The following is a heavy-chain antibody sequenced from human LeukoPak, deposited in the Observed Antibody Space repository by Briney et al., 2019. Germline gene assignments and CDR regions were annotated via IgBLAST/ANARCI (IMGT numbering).Heavy chain of an antibody. CDR1: GDSISSYY. D-gene: IGHD3-22*01. V-gene: IGHV4-59*01. J-gene: IGHJ5*02. CDR2: IYYSGST. Sequence: SETLSLTCSVSGDSISSYYWSWIRQPPGKGLEWIGYIYYSGSTNYNPSLKSRVTISVDTSKNQFSLKLSSVTAADTAVYYCARVSYYDSSGYNWFDPWGQGTLVTVSS. CDR3: ARVSYYDSSGYNWFDP.